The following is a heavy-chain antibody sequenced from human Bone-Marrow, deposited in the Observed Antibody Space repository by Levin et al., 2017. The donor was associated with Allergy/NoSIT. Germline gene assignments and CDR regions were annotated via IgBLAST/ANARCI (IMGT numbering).Heavy chain of an antibody. CDR3: ARGLEYSGLP. D-gene: IGHD5-12*01. CDR2: ITSSSSYI. CDR1: GFTFSIYS. V-gene: IGHV3-21*01. J-gene: IGHJ5*02. Sequence: GESLKISCTVSGFTFSIYSINWVRQAPGKGLNWVSSITSSSSYIYYADSVKGRFTITRDNAKNSLYLQMNSLRAEDTAVYYCARGLEYSGLPWGQGTLVTVSS.